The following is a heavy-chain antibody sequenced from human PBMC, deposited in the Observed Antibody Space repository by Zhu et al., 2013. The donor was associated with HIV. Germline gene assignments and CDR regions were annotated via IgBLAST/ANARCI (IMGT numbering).Heavy chain of an antibody. CDR3: VRGYCSSNGCYRNGMDV. Sequence: QVQLQESGPGLVKPSETLSLTCTVSGGSVSSGSHYWSWIRQPPGKGLEWIGYIYNSGSTNYKPSLKSRVTISADTSKNQFSLKLSSVTAADTAILHCVRGYCSSNGCYRNGMDVWGQGTTGHRLL. CDR1: GGSVSSGSHY. V-gene: IGHV4-61*01. J-gene: IGHJ6*02. D-gene: IGHD2-2*02. CDR2: IYNSGST.